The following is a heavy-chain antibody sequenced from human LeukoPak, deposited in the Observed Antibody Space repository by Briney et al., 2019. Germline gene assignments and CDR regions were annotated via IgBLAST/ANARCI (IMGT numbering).Heavy chain of an antibody. V-gene: IGHV1-69*13. CDR3: ARVVTGPIVGARVDWFDP. J-gene: IGHJ5*02. CDR1: GHTFTTYY. CDR2: IIPIFGTA. Sequence: GASVKVSCKASGHTFTTYYVHLVRQAPGQGLEWMGGIIPIFGTANYAQKFQGRVTITADESTSTAYMELSSLRSEDTAVYYCARVVTGPIVGARVDWFDPWGQGTLVTVSS. D-gene: IGHD1-26*01.